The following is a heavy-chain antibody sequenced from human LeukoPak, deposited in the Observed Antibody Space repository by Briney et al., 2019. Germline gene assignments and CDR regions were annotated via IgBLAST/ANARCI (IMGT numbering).Heavy chain of an antibody. J-gene: IGHJ4*02. CDR1: GFTFSSYW. D-gene: IGHD6-13*01. CDR3: ARAAAGTDY. Sequence: GGSLRLSCAASGFTFSSYWMSWVRQAPGKGLEWVSYISSSSSTIYYADSVKGRFTISRDNAKNSLYLQMNSLRAEDTAVYYCARAAAGTDYWGQGTLVTVSS. CDR2: ISSSSSTI. V-gene: IGHV3-48*04.